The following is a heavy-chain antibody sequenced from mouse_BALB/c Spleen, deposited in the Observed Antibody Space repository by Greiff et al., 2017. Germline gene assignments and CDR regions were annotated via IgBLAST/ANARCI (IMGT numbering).Heavy chain of an antibody. CDR3: AREGYYYGSSPAWFAY. D-gene: IGHD1-1*01. CDR2: IYPGDGDT. J-gene: IGHJ3*01. CDR1: GYTFTSYW. Sequence: VQRVESGAELARPGASVKLSCKASGYTFTSYWMQWVKQRPGQGLEWIGAIYPGDGDTRYTQKFKGKATLTADKSSSTAYMQLSSLASEDSAVYYCAREGYYYGSSPAWFAYWGQGTLVTVSA. V-gene: IGHV1-87*01.